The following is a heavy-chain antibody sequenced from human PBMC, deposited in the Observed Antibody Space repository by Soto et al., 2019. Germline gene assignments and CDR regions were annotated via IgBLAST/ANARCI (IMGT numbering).Heavy chain of an antibody. CDR3: ATLRGYSGYDSAQYYYYYGMDV. CDR1: GYSFTIYW. J-gene: IGHJ6*02. V-gene: IGHV5-10-1*01. CDR2: IDPSDSYT. D-gene: IGHD5-12*01. Sequence: GESLKISCNGSGYSFTIYWISWVRQMPGKGLEWMGRIDPSDSYTNYSPSFQGHVTISADKSISTACLQWSSLKASDTAMYYCATLRGYSGYDSAQYYYYYGMDVWGQGTTVTVSS.